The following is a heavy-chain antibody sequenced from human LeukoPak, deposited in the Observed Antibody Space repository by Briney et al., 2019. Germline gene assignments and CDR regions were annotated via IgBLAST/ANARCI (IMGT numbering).Heavy chain of an antibody. D-gene: IGHD3-22*01. V-gene: IGHV3-23*01. CDR2: ISGSGGST. Sequence: GSLRLSCAASGFTFSNYAMSWVRQAPGKGLEWVSAISGSGGSTYYADSVKGRFTISRDNSKNTLYLQMNSLRAEDTAVYYCARDMYYYDSSGYYSIDYWGQGTLVTVSS. J-gene: IGHJ4*02. CDR1: GFTFSNYA. CDR3: ARDMYYYDSSGYYSIDY.